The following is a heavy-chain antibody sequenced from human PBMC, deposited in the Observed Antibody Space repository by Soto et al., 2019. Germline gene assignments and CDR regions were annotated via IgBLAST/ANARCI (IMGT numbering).Heavy chain of an antibody. Sequence: SETLSLTCAVYGGSFSGYYWSWIRQPPGKGLEWIGEINHSGSTNYNPSLKSRVTISVDTSKNQFSLKLSSVTAADTAVYYCTRCGPRYQINKYDYYYMDVWGKGTTVTVSS. CDR1: GGSFSGYY. D-gene: IGHD2-2*01. J-gene: IGHJ6*03. CDR2: INHSGST. CDR3: TRCGPRYQINKYDYYYMDV. V-gene: IGHV4-34*01.